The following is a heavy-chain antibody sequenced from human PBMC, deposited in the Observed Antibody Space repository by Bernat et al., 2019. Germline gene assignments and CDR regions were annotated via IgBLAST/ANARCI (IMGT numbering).Heavy chain of an antibody. CDR2: ISCSGGST. V-gene: IGHV3-23*01. CDR1: GFTFSSYA. D-gene: IGHD3-3*01. CDR3: AKDREYYDFWSGYYTLYYFDY. Sequence: EVQLLESGGGLVQPGGSLRLSCAASGFTFSSYAMSWVRQAPGKGLVWVSAISCSGGSTYYAYSVKGRFHISRDHSQNTLYLQMNSLRGEDTAVYYCAKDREYYDFWSGYYTLYYFDYRGQGTLVTVSS. J-gene: IGHJ4*02.